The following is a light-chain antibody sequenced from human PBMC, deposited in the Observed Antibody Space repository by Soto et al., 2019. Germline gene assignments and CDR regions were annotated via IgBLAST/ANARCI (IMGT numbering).Light chain of an antibody. CDR1: QSVSSY. J-gene: IGKJ1*01. Sequence: IVLTQSPATLSLSPGVRATVPCRASQSVSSYLAWYQQKPGQAPRLLIYDASNRATGIPDRFSGSGSGTDSTLTISRLEPEDFAVYFCQQYGSSPETFGQGTKVDIK. CDR3: QQYGSSPET. CDR2: DAS. V-gene: IGKV3-20*01.